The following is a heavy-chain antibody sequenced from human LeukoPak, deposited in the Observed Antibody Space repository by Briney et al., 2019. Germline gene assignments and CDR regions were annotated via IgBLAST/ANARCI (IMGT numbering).Heavy chain of an antibody. V-gene: IGHV3-9*01. J-gene: IGHJ4*02. CDR2: ISWNSGSI. Sequence: GGSLRLSCAASGFTFDDYAMHWVRQAPGKGLEWVSGISWNSGSIGYADSVKGRFTISRDNAKNSLYLQMNSLRAEDTALYYCAKDYYDSRCFFDYWGQGTLVTVSS. CDR1: GFTFDDYA. D-gene: IGHD3-22*01. CDR3: AKDYYDSRCFFDY.